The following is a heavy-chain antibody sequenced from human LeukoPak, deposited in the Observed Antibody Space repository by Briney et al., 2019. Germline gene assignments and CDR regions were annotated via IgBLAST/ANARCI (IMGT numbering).Heavy chain of an antibody. Sequence: ASVKVSCKASGYTFTSYDINWVRHATGQGLEWMGWMNPNSGNTGYAQKFQGRVTMTRNTCISTAYMELSSLRSEDTAVYYCARAIRGRIAARPYYFDYWGQGTLVTVSS. D-gene: IGHD6-6*01. CDR1: GYTFTSYD. CDR2: MNPNSGNT. J-gene: IGHJ4*02. V-gene: IGHV1-8*01. CDR3: ARAIRGRIAARPYYFDY.